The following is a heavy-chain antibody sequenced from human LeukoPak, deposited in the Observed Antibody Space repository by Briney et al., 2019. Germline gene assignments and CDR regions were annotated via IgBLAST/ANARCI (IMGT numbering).Heavy chain of an antibody. V-gene: IGHV4-34*01. CDR3: ARALDSGSYYKFSSRPPVDY. D-gene: IGHD1-26*01. Sequence: SETLSLTCAVYGGSFSGYYWSWIRQPPGKGLEWTGEINHSGSTNYNPSLKSRVTISVDTSKNQFSLKLSSVTAADTAVYYCARALDSGSYYKFSSRPPVDYWGQGTLVTVSS. CDR1: GGSFSGYY. CDR2: INHSGST. J-gene: IGHJ4*02.